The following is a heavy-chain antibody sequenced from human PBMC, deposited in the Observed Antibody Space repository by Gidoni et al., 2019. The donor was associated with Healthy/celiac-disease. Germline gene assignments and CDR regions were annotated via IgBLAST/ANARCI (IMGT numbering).Heavy chain of an antibody. V-gene: IGHV3-30-3*01. J-gene: IGHJ4*02. CDR1: GLPFSSYA. Sequence: QVQLVESGGGVVQPGRSLRLSCAASGLPFSSYAMHWVRQAPGKGLEWVAVISYDGSNKYYGDSVKGRFTISRDNSKNTLNLQMNSLRAEDTAVYYCARGEGITMVRGVDYWGQGTLVTVSS. D-gene: IGHD3-10*01. CDR3: ARGEGITMVRGVDY. CDR2: ISYDGSNK.